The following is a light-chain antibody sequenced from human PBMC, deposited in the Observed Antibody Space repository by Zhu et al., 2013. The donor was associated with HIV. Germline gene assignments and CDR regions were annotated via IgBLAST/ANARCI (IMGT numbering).Light chain of an antibody. V-gene: IGLV2-14*02. CDR1: SSDVGSYNL. CDR3: SSYSSTNTWV. Sequence: QSALTQPASVSGSPGQSITISCTGTSSDVGSYNLVSWYQQHPGKAPKLMIYEVSNRPSGVSNRFSGSKSGNTASLTISGLQAEDEADYYCSSYSSTNTWVFGGGTKLTVV. CDR2: EVS. J-gene: IGLJ3*02.